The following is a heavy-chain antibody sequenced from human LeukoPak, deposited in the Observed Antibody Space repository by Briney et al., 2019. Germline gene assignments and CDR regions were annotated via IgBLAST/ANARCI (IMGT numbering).Heavy chain of an antibody. CDR1: GFTFSSYG. CDR2: ISYDGSNK. Sequence: GGSLRLSCAASGFTFSSYGMHWARQAPGKGLEWVAVISYDGSNKYYADSVKGRFTISRDNSKNTLYLQMNSLRAEDTAVYYCAKLGVPFDYWGQGTLVTVSS. D-gene: IGHD3-16*01. V-gene: IGHV3-30*18. CDR3: AKLGVPFDY. J-gene: IGHJ4*02.